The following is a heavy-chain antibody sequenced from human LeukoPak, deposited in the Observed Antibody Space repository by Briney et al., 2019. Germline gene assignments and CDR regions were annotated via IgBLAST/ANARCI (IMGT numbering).Heavy chain of an antibody. CDR3: ARDKQYCSGGSGYPTPYNWFDP. CDR1: GGSISSSSYY. D-gene: IGHD2-15*01. V-gene: IGHV4-39*02. CDR2: IYYSGRT. Sequence: SETLSLTRTVSGGSISSSSYYAGWIRQPPRKGLEWIGCIYYSGRTYYNPSLRSRVTISVDTSKHQFSLKLSSATAADTAVYCCARDKQYCSGGSGYPTPYNWFDPWGQGTLVTVSP. J-gene: IGHJ5*02.